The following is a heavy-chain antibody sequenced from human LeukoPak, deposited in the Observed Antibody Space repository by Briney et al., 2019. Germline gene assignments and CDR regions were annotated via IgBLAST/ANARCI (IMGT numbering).Heavy chain of an antibody. CDR1: GYTFTNYD. CDR2: MNRHTGNT. Sequence: GASVKVSCKASGYTFTNYDIIWVRQATGQRLEWMGLMNRHTGNTGFAPKFQGRVSMTRSTSISTAYMELSSLRSEDTAVYYCARASTWHGKSVSGTEDYWGQGTLVTVSS. CDR3: ARASTWHGKSVSGTEDY. V-gene: IGHV1-8*01. D-gene: IGHD6-19*01. J-gene: IGHJ4*02.